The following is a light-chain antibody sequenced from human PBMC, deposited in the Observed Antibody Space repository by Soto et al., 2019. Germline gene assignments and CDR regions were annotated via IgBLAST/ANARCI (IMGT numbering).Light chain of an antibody. CDR2: DAS. CDR1: QDISNY. CDR3: QQYDNLPLT. Sequence: DIQMTQSPSSLSASVGDRVTITCQASQDISNYLNWYQQKPGKAPKLLIYDASNLETGVPSRFSESGSGKDFTLTISSLQPEDIATYYCQQYDNLPLTFGGGTKVEIK. J-gene: IGKJ4*01. V-gene: IGKV1-33*01.